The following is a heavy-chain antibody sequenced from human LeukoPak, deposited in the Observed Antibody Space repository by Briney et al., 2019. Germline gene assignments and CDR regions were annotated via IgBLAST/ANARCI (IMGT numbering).Heavy chain of an antibody. J-gene: IGHJ4*02. CDR1: GGSISSYY. D-gene: IGHD3-10*01. V-gene: IGHV4-59*01. Sequence: PSETLSLTCTVSGGSISSYYWSWIRQPPGKGLEWIGYIYYSGSTNYNPSLKSRVTISVDTSKDQFSLKLSSVTAADTAVYYCARDESPYGSGSYNYWGQGTLVTVSS. CDR3: ARDESPYGSGSYNY. CDR2: IYYSGST.